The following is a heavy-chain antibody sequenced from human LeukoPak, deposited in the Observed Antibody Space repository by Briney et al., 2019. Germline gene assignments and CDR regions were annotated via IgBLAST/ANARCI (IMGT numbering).Heavy chain of an antibody. J-gene: IGHJ4*02. D-gene: IGHD6-19*01. CDR3: AREEYSSGWYVIDY. V-gene: IGHV3-11*01. CDR2: ISSSGSPV. Sequence: GGSLRLSCAASGFSFSDYYMSWIRQAPGKGLEWVSYISSSGSPVYYGDSVEGRFTISRDNAENSLYLQMNSLRVEDTAVYYCAREEYSSGWYVIDYWGQGTLVTVSS. CDR1: GFSFSDYY.